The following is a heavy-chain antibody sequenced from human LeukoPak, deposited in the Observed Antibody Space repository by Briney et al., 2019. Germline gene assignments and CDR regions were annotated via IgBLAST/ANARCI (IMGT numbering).Heavy chain of an antibody. CDR1: GGSISSYY. CDR3: ARGRELLSAFDI. V-gene: IGHV4-59*12. CDR2: IYYSGST. D-gene: IGHD1-26*01. J-gene: IGHJ3*02. Sequence: PSEALSLTCTVSGGSISSYYWSWIRQPPGKGLEWIGYIYYSGSTNYNPSLKSRVTISVDTSKNQFSLKLSSVTAADTAVYYCARGRELLSAFDIWGQGTMVIVSS.